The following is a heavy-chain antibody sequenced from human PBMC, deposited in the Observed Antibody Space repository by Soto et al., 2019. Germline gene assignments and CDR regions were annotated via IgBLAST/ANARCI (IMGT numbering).Heavy chain of an antibody. J-gene: IGHJ6*02. CDR3: ARWVAVAAYYYYGMDV. V-gene: IGHV1-69*13. CDR1: GGTFSSYA. CDR2: IIPIFGTA. D-gene: IGHD6-19*01. Sequence: ASVKVSCKASGGTFSSYAISWVRQAPGQGLEWMGGIIPIFGTANYAQKFQGRVTITADESTSTAYMELSSLRSEDTAVYYCARWVAVAAYYYYGMDVWGQGTTVTVSS.